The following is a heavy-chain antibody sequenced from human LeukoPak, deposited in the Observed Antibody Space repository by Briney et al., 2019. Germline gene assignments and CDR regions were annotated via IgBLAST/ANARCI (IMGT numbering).Heavy chain of an antibody. CDR2: INPNSGNT. CDR1: GYTFTSHV. D-gene: IGHD1-26*01. V-gene: IGHV1-8*01. Sequence: ASVKVSCKASGYTFTSHVINWVRQAPGQGLEWMGWINPNSGNTGYAQKFQGRVTITRNTSISTAYMELSSLRSEDTAVYYCARGQTLSGSYPGRRSFDYWGQGTLVTVSS. CDR3: ARGQTLSGSYPGRRSFDY. J-gene: IGHJ4*02.